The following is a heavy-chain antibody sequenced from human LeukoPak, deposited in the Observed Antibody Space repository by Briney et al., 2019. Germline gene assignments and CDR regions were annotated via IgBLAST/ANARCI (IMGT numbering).Heavy chain of an antibody. D-gene: IGHD2-15*01. CDR1: GFIFSSYW. CDR3: AKAPVTTCSGAYCYPFDY. J-gene: IGHJ4*02. Sequence: GGSLRLSCAASGFIFSSYWTSWVRQAPGKGLEWVANIKQDGSEKYYVDSVKGRFTISRDNAKNSLYLQMNSLRAEDTAVYYCAKAPVTTCSGAYCYPFDYWSQGTLVTVAS. CDR2: IKQDGSEK. V-gene: IGHV3-7*03.